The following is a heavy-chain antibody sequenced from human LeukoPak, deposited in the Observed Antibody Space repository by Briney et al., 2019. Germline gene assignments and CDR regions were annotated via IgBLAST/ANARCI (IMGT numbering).Heavy chain of an antibody. J-gene: IGHJ5*02. Sequence: SETLSLTCTVSGGSISSSSYYWGWIRQPPGKGLEWIGSIYYSGSTYYNPSLKRRVTISVDTSKNQFSLKLSSVTAADTAVYYCAIHDDYDYVWGSYRPNWFDPWGQGTLVTVSS. CDR2: IYYSGST. V-gene: IGHV4-39*01. CDR3: AIHDDYDYVWGSYRPNWFDP. D-gene: IGHD3-16*02. CDR1: GGSISSSSYY.